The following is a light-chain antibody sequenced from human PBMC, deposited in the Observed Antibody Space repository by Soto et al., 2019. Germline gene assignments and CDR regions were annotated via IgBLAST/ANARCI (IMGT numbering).Light chain of an antibody. CDR2: KAS. CDR3: QQYDRFPYT. CDR1: QSVSSSY. Sequence: EIVLTQSPGTLSLSPGERATLSCRASQSVSSSYLAWYQQKPGQAPKLLIHKASTLESGVPSRFSGSGSGTEFTLTISSLQPDDFATFYCQQYDRFPYTFGQGTKLEIK. V-gene: IGKV3D-7*01. J-gene: IGKJ2*01.